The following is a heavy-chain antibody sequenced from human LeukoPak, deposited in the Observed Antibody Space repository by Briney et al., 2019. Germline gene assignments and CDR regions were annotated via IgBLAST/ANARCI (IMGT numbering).Heavy chain of an antibody. CDR2: IYYSGST. J-gene: IGHJ4*02. Sequence: PSETLSLTCTVSGGSISSYYWSWIRQPPGKGLELIGYIYYSGSTNYNPSLKSRVTISVDTSKNQFSLKLSSVTAADTAVYYCARDTAQITYSSGWRYFDYWGQGTLVTVSS. CDR3: ARDTAQITYSSGWRYFDY. D-gene: IGHD6-19*01. CDR1: GGSISSYY. V-gene: IGHV4-59*01.